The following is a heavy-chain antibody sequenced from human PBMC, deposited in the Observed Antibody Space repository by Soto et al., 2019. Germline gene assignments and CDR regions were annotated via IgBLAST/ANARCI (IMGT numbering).Heavy chain of an antibody. J-gene: IGHJ3*02. CDR3: ARGAGDFSGPDTVDI. D-gene: IGHD3-10*01. V-gene: IGHV4-59*01. Sequence: QVQLQESGPRLVKSSETLSLVCSVSGDSLIRSFWGWIRQSPGKGLQYIGYICDSGVTEYDPSLNIRHTISVGMSKTRVSVKLTSVTAADTAVYYCARGAGDFSGPDTVDIWGQGTMVTVSS. CDR1: GDSLIRSF. CDR2: ICDSGVT.